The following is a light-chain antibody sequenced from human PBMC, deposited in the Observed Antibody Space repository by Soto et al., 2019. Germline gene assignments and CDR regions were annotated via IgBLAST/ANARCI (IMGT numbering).Light chain of an antibody. V-gene: IGLV2-14*01. CDR2: EVS. CDR1: TSDIGAYNY. Sequence: QSALTQPASVSGSPGQSITISCSGTTSDIGAYNYVSWFQQNPGKAPKLIIYEVSSRPSGVSNRFSGSKSGNTASLTISGLQAEDEADYYCSSNTISSFRDVFGTGTKLTVL. J-gene: IGLJ1*01. CDR3: SSNTISSFRDV.